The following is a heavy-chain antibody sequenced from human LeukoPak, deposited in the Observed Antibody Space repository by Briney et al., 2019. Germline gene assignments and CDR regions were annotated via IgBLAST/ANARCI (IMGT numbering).Heavy chain of an antibody. Sequence: GGSLRLSCAASGFTFSSYDMRWVRQIKGKGLEWVSAIGTAGDTYYAGSVKGRFTISRDDARNSLYLQMNNLRVGDTAVYYCVRDARERGFASWGQGTLVTVSS. V-gene: IGHV3-13*01. CDR3: VRDARERGFAS. J-gene: IGHJ4*02. CDR2: IGTAGDT. CDR1: GFTFSSYD. D-gene: IGHD3-3*01.